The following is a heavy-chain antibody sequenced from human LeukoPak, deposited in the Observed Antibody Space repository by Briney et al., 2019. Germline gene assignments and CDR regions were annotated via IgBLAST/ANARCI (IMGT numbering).Heavy chain of an antibody. CDR1: GFTFSNFA. CDR3: AKGPNSSSWYRSLRDYYYGMDV. Sequence: PGGSLRLSCAASGFTFSNFAMSWVRQAPGKGLEWVSAISGSGGSTYYADSVKGRFTISRDNSKNTLYLQMNSLRAEDTAVYYCAKGPNSSSWYRSLRDYYYGMDVWGQGTTVTVSS. V-gene: IGHV3-23*01. CDR2: ISGSGGST. J-gene: IGHJ6*02. D-gene: IGHD6-13*01.